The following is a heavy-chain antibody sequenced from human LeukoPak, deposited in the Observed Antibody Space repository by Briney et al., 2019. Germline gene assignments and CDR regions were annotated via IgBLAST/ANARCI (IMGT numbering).Heavy chain of an antibody. CDR1: GFTFSSYW. D-gene: IGHD6-6*01. Sequence: GGSLRPSCAASGFTFSSYWMHWVRQAPGKGLVWVSRINSDGSSTSYADSVKGRFTISRDNAKNTLYLQMNSPRAEDTAVYYCARGYGSSRGWYWGQGTLVTVSS. V-gene: IGHV3-74*01. J-gene: IGHJ4*02. CDR3: ARGYGSSRGWY. CDR2: INSDGSST.